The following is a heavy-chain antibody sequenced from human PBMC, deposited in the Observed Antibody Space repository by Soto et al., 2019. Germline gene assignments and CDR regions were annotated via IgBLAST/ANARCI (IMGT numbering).Heavy chain of an antibody. V-gene: IGHV3-33*01. Sequence: GGSLRLSCAASGFTFSSYGMHWVRQAPGKGLEWVAVIWYDGSNKYYADSVKGRFTISRDNSKNTLYLQMNSLRAEDTAVYYCARDHTLVPQYVEMATIWGQGTLVTVSS. CDR1: GFTFSSYG. CDR2: IWYDGSNK. CDR3: ARDHTLVPQYVEMATI. J-gene: IGHJ4*02. D-gene: IGHD5-12*01.